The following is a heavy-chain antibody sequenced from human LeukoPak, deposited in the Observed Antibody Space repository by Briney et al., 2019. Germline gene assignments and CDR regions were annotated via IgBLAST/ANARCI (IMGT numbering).Heavy chain of an antibody. J-gene: IGHJ5*02. CDR1: GFTFTNFE. V-gene: IGHV3-48*03. CDR2: ISYSGSTI. Sequence: GGSLRLSCAASGFTFTNFEMNWVRQAPGKGLEWVSYISYSGSTISYADSVKGRFTISRDNAKNSLYLQMNSLRAEDTAVYYCARAGPPAFDPWGQGTLVTVSS. CDR3: ARAGPPAFDP.